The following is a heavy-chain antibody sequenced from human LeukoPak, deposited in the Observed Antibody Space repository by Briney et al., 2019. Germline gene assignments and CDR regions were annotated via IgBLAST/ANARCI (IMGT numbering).Heavy chain of an antibody. V-gene: IGHV4-61*03. Sequence: SETLSLTCTVSGGSVSSGSYFWTWIRQPPGKELVSIAYIYYSSSTNYNPSLKSRVTISEATCKNHFSPKLSSLTAADTLLYYCARITDILTGYPIDYWGQGTLVTVSS. D-gene: IGHD3-9*01. CDR3: ARITDILTGYPIDY. J-gene: IGHJ4*02. CDR1: GGSVSSGSYF. CDR2: IYYSSST.